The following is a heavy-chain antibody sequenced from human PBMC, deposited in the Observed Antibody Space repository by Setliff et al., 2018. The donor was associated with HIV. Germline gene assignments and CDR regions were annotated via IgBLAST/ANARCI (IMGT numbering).Heavy chain of an antibody. CDR3: ARGGQVLDRPASAFDI. D-gene: IGHD2-2*01. V-gene: IGHV4-34*01. CDR1: GGSFSGYY. Sequence: PSETLSLTCAVYGGSFSGYYWSWIRQPPGKGLEWIGEINHSGSTNYNPSLKSRVTISVDTSKNQFSLKLSSVTAADTAVYYCARGGQVLDRPASAFDIWGQGTMVTVSS. CDR2: INHSGST. J-gene: IGHJ3*02.